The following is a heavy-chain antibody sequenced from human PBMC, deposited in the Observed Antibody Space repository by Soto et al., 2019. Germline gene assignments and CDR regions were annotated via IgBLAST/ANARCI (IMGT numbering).Heavy chain of an antibody. J-gene: IGHJ4*02. Sequence: ASVKVSCKASGGTFSSYTISWVRQAPGQGLEWMGRIIPILGIANYAQKFQGRVTITADKSTSTAYMELSSLRSEDTAVYYCARRPQFGNEYYFDYWGQGTLVTVSS. CDR3: ARRPQFGNEYYFDY. CDR2: IIPILGIA. D-gene: IGHD3-10*01. V-gene: IGHV1-69*02. CDR1: GGTFSSYT.